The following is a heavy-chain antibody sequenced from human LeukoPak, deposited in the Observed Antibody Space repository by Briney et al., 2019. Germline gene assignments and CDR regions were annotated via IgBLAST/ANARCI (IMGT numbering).Heavy chain of an antibody. J-gene: IGHJ4*02. D-gene: IGHD3-9*01. Sequence: GGSLRHSCAASGSPFSDYYMSWLRQAPGKGLEWVSYISSSSSYINYADSVKGRFTISRDNAKNSLYLQMNSLRAEDTAVYYCARDRYILTGYYYFDYWGQGTLVTVSS. CDR2: ISSSSSYI. CDR1: GSPFSDYY. CDR3: ARDRYILTGYYYFDY. V-gene: IGHV3-11*06.